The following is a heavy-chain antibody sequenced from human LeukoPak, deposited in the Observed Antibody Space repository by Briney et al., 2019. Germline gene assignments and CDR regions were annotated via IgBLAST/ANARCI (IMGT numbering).Heavy chain of an antibody. CDR1: GFTFSSYS. Sequence: GGSLRLSCAASGFTFSSYSMNWVRQAPGKGLEWVSGISWNSGTIAYADSVKGRFTISRDNAKNSLYLQMNSLRAEDTALYYCAKDMGSGSYYSPFDYWGQGTLVTVSS. D-gene: IGHD3-10*01. CDR2: ISWNSGTI. V-gene: IGHV3-9*01. CDR3: AKDMGSGSYYSPFDY. J-gene: IGHJ4*02.